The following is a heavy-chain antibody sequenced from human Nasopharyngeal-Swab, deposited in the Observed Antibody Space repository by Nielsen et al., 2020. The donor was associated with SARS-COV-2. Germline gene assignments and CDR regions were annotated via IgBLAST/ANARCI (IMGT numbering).Heavy chain of an antibody. CDR3: ARGTYDYVWGSHRESYFDY. CDR1: GFTFSDYY. J-gene: IGHJ4*02. D-gene: IGHD3-16*01. V-gene: IGHV3-11*01. CDR2: ISSTGSTI. Sequence: GESLKISCAASGFTFSDYYMSWNRQAPGKGLDWVSYISSTGSTIYYADSVKGRVTISRDNAKNSLYLQMNSLRAEDTAVYYCARGTYDYVWGSHRESYFDYWGQGTLVTVSS.